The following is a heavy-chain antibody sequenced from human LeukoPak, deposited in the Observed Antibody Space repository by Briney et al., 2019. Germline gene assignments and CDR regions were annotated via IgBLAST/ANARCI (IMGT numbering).Heavy chain of an antibody. J-gene: IGHJ6*02. Sequence: WASVKVSCKASGGTFSSYAISWVRQAPGQGLEWMGRIIPILGIANYAQKFQGRVTITADKSTSTAYMELSSLRSEDTAVYYCAREYYDSSGYHYYYGMDVWGQGTTVTVS. V-gene: IGHV1-69*04. CDR1: GGTFSSYA. D-gene: IGHD3-22*01. CDR3: AREYYDSSGYHYYYGMDV. CDR2: IIPILGIA.